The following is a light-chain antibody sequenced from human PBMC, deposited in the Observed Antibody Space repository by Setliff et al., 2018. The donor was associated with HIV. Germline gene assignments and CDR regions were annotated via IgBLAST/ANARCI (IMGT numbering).Light chain of an antibody. CDR1: SSNIGSCKL. V-gene: IGLV2-23*02. CDR2: EVN. Sequence: QSVLAQPASVSGSPGQSITISCTGTSSNIGSCKLVSWYQQRPGKAPKLFIYEVNQRPSGVSNRFSGSKSGNTASLTISGLQAEDEADYYCCSYAGVSPSLVFGGGTKVTVL. CDR3: CSYAGVSPSLV. J-gene: IGLJ2*01.